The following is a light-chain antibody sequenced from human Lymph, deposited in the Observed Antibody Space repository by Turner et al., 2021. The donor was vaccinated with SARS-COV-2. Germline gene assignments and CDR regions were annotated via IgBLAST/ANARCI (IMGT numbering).Light chain of an antibody. CDR1: QSLLYSGNQKNY. CDR3: QQYYSYPLT. Sequence: DIVMSQSPSSLPVSVGEKVTMSCKSSQSLLYSGNQKNYLAWYQQKPGQSPKLLIYWASTRESGVPDRFTGSGSGTDFTLTISSVKAEDLAVYYCQQYYSYPLTFGGGTKLEI. CDR2: WAS. V-gene: IGKV4-1*01. J-gene: IGKJ4*02.